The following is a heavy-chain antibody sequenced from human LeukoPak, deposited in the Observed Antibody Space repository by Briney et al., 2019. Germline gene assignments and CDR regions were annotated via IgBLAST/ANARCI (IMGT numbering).Heavy chain of an antibody. D-gene: IGHD5-18*01. V-gene: IGHV3-23*01. CDR3: AKEKVGYSYVLYYFDY. CDR2: ISGSGGST. Sequence: GGTLRLSCAASGFTFSSYGMSWVRQAPGKGLEWVSAISGSGGSTYYADPVKGRFTISRDNSKNTLYLQMNSLRAEDTAVYYCAKEKVGYSYVLYYFDYWGQGTLVTVSS. CDR1: GFTFSSYG. J-gene: IGHJ4*02.